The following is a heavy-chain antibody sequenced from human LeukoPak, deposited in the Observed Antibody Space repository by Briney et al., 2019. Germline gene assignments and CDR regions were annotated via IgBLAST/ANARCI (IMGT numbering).Heavy chain of an antibody. D-gene: IGHD1-26*01. CDR3: AREVGDTRDSDAFDI. CDR1: GGSIGSGDYY. CDR2: IYYTGSA. V-gene: IGHV4-30-4*08. Sequence: SETLSLTCTVSGGSIGSGDYYWSWIRQPPGTGLEWIGYIYYTGSAYYNPSLKSRVTVSIDTSKNQFSLKLSSVTAADTAVYYCAREVGDTRDSDAFDIWGQGTMVTVSS. J-gene: IGHJ3*02.